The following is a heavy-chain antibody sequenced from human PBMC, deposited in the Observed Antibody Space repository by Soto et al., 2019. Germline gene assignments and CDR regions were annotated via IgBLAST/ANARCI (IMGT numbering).Heavy chain of an antibody. CDR2: INVYNGNT. D-gene: IGHD4-17*01. CDR3: ARGVMTTVTPFFDY. J-gene: IGHJ4*02. CDR1: GYTFTNYG. V-gene: IGHV1-18*01. Sequence: ASVKVSCKASGYTFTNYGISWVRQAPGQGLEWMGWINVYNGNTKYAQKLQGRVTMTTDTSTSTAYMELRSLRSDDTAVYYCARGVMTTVTPFFDYWGQGTLVTVSS.